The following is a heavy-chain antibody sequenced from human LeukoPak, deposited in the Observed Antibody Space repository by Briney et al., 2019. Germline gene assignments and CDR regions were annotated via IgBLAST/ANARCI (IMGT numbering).Heavy chain of an antibody. J-gene: IGHJ4*02. CDR1: GYTFTVYY. CDR3: ARGACSSTSCLPTDY. V-gene: IGHV1-2*06. CDR2: INPNSGGT. Sequence: ASVTVSCTASGYTFTVYYMHWVRQAPGQGLEWMGRINPNSGGTNYAQKFQGRVTMTRDTSISTAYMELSRLRSDDTAVYYCARGACSSTSCLPTDYWGQGTLVTVSS. D-gene: IGHD2-2*01.